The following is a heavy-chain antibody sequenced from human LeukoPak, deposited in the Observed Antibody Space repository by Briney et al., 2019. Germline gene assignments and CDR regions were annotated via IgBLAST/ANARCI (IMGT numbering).Heavy chain of an antibody. J-gene: IGHJ4*02. D-gene: IGHD2-15*01. CDR1: GFAFSSYA. CDR3: AKDRDVVVVAATGFDY. CDR2: ISGSGGST. Sequence: GGSLRLSCAASGFAFSSYAMSWVRQAPGKGLEWVSAISGSGGSTYYADSVKGQFTISRDNSKNTLYLQMNSLRAEDTAAYYCAKDRDVVVVAATGFDYWGQGTLVTVSS. V-gene: IGHV3-23*01.